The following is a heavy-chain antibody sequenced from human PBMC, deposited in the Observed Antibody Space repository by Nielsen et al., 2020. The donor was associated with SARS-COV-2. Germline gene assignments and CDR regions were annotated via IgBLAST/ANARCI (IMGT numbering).Heavy chain of an antibody. CDR3: AKGSVYMEYFDH. J-gene: IGHJ1*01. Sequence: GGSLRLSCAASGFTFSSYAMHWVRQAPGKGLEWVAVIWYDGGNEYYADSVKGRFTISRDNSKNTFYVQMNSLRAEDTAMYFCAKGSVYMEYFDHWGQGTLVTVSS. D-gene: IGHD5-18*01. CDR2: IWYDGGNE. CDR1: GFTFSSYA. V-gene: IGHV3-33*06.